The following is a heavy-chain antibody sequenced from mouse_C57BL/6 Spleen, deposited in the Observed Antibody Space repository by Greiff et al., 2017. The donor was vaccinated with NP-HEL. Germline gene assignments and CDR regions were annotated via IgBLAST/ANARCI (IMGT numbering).Heavy chain of an antibody. Sequence: EVKLMESEGGLVQPGSSMTLSCTASGITFSDYYMAWVRQVPEKGLEWVAKINYDGSSTYYLDSLKSRFIISRDNAKNTLYLQMSTLKSEDTATYYCAREAVNWYFDVWGTGTTVTVSS. CDR1: GITFSDYY. D-gene: IGHD3-3*01. CDR3: AREAVNWYFDV. J-gene: IGHJ1*03. V-gene: IGHV5-16*01. CDR2: INYDGSST.